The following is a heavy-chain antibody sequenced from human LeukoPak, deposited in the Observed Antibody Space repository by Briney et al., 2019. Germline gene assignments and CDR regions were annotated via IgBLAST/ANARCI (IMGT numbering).Heavy chain of an antibody. Sequence: GASVKVSCKTSGYSFSSYAITWVRQAPGQGLEWMGGIIPIFGTANYAQKFQGRVTITADKSTSTAYMELSSLRYEDTAVYYCARSRLSNAHFGAWGQGTLVTVSS. CDR3: ARSRLSNAHFGA. J-gene: IGHJ5*02. V-gene: IGHV1-69*06. D-gene: IGHD4-11*01. CDR2: IIPIFGTA. CDR1: GYSFSSYA.